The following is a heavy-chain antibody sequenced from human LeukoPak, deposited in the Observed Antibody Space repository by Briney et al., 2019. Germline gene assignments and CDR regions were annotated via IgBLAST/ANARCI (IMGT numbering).Heavy chain of an antibody. V-gene: IGHV3-30*04. CDR3: ARLIVVPAAPTDY. CDR2: ISYDGSNK. CDR1: GFTFSSYA. J-gene: IGHJ4*02. D-gene: IGHD2-2*01. Sequence: PGRSLRLSCAASGFTFSSYAMHWVRQAPGKGLEWVAVISYDGSNKHYADSVKGRFTISRDNSKNTLYLQMNSLRAEDTAVYYCARLIVVPAAPTDYWGQGTLVTVSS.